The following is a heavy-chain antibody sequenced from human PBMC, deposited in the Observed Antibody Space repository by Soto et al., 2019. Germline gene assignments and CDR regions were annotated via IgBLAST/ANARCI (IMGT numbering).Heavy chain of an antibody. V-gene: IGHV1-18*01. Sequence: ASVKVSCKASGYTFTSYGISWVRQAPGQGLGWMGWISAYNGNTNYAQKLQGRVTMTTDTSTSTAYMELRSLRSDDTAVYYRARVTLRFLEWLSFPPYYYYYGMDVWGQGTTVTVSS. J-gene: IGHJ6*02. CDR2: ISAYNGNT. CDR3: ARVTLRFLEWLSFPPYYYYYGMDV. CDR1: GYTFTSYG. D-gene: IGHD3-3*01.